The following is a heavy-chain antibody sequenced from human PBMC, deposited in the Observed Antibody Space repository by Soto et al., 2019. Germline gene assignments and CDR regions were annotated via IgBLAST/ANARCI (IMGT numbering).Heavy chain of an antibody. CDR3: AHPRGYGVFDAYDF. V-gene: IGHV3-23*01. Sequence: LRLSCAASGFTFSTYAMSWVRQAPGKGLEWVSAISAGGGSTYYADSVNGRFTISRDNSIKMLYLQMNSLRIEDTAVYYCAHPRGYGVFDAYDFWGQGAMVTVSS. CDR1: GFTFSTYA. D-gene: IGHD4-17*01. CDR2: ISAGGGST. J-gene: IGHJ3*01.